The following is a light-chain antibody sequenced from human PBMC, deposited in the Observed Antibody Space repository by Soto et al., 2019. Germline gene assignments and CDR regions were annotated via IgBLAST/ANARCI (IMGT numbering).Light chain of an antibody. Sequence: EIVLTQSPGTLSLSPGERATLSCRASQSVSSSYLAWYQQKPGQAPRLLIYGASSRATGIPDRFSGSGSATDFTLTISRLEPEDFAFYYCQQYGSSPLTFGGGTKVDIK. J-gene: IGKJ4*01. CDR3: QQYGSSPLT. CDR1: QSVSSSY. CDR2: GAS. V-gene: IGKV3-20*01.